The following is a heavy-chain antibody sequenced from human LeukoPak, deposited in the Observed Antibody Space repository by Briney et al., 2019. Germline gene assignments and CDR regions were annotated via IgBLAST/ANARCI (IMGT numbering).Heavy chain of an antibody. Sequence: PSETLSLTCAVYGGSFSGYYWSWIRQPPGKGLEWIGEINHSGSTYYNPSLKSRVTISVDTSKNQFSLKLSSVTAADTAVYYCARGGRGSYLDYWGQGTLVTVSS. D-gene: IGHD1-26*01. CDR1: GGSFSGYY. V-gene: IGHV4-34*01. CDR3: ARGGRGSYLDY. CDR2: INHSGST. J-gene: IGHJ4*02.